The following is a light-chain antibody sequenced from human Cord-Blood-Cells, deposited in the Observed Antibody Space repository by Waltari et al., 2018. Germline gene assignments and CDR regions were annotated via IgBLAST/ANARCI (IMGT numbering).Light chain of an antibody. J-gene: IGKJ4*01. Sequence: EIVLTQSPATLSLSPGERATLSCRASQSVSSYLAWYQQKPGQAPRLLIYDASNRATGIPARFSGSGYGTDFTLTISSLEPEDFAVYYCQQRSNFLTFGGGTKVEIK. CDR2: DAS. V-gene: IGKV3-11*01. CDR1: QSVSSY. CDR3: QQRSNFLT.